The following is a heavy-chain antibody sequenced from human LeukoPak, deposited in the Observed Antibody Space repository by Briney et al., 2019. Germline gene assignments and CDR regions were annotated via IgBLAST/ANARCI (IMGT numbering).Heavy chain of an antibody. Sequence: GGSLRLSCAASGFTFSDYYMTWIRQAPGKGLEWVSYISSSSSYTNYAASVRGRFSVSRDNAKNSLYLQMNSLRAEDTAVYYCARERVLRVWGQGTLVTVSS. V-gene: IGHV3-11*05. CDR1: GFTFSDYY. J-gene: IGHJ4*02. CDR3: ARERVLRV. D-gene: IGHD3-16*01. CDR2: ISSSSSYT.